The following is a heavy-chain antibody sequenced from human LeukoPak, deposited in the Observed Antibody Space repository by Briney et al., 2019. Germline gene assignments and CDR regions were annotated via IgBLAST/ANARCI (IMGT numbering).Heavy chain of an antibody. Sequence: GRSLRLSCAASGFTFDDYAMHWVRQAPGKGLEWVSDISWNSGSIGYADSVKGRFTISRDNAKNSLYLQMNSLRAEDMALYYCAKDATYDFWSGYNKYFQHWGQGTLVTVSS. V-gene: IGHV3-9*03. J-gene: IGHJ1*01. CDR3: AKDATYDFWSGYNKYFQH. CDR2: ISWNSGSI. CDR1: GFTFDDYA. D-gene: IGHD3-3*01.